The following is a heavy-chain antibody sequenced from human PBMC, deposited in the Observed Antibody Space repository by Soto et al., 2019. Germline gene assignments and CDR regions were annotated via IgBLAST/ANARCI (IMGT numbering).Heavy chain of an antibody. V-gene: IGHV4-59*11. Sequence: SETLSLTCTVSGDSISAHSWSWVRQPPGKGLEWIGNIHYNGNTKYNPSLKSRVTMSVDTSKNQFSLRLISVTAADTAIYFCAREGNLGRWLQPLDFWGQGTLVTV. J-gene: IGHJ4*02. CDR2: IHYNGNT. D-gene: IGHD5-12*01. CDR3: AREGNLGRWLQPLDF. CDR1: GDSISAHS.